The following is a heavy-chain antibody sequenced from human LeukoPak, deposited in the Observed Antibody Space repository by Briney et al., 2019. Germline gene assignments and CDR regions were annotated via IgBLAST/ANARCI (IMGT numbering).Heavy chain of an antibody. Sequence: GSSVKVSCKASGGTFSSYAISWVRQAPGQGLEWMGGIIPIFGTANYAQKFQGRVTITTDESTSTAYMELSRLRSDDTAVYYCARASYYDSSGYYDYWGQGTLVTVSS. J-gene: IGHJ4*02. CDR1: GGTFSSYA. CDR2: IIPIFGTA. CDR3: ARASYYDSSGYYDY. V-gene: IGHV1-69*05. D-gene: IGHD3-22*01.